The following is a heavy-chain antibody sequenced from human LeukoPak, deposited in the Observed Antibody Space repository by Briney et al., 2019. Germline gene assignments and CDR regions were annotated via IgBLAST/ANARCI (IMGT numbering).Heavy chain of an antibody. V-gene: IGHV3-30*02. J-gene: IGHJ6*03. Sequence: GGSLRLSCAASGFTFSTYGMYWVRQAPGKGLEWVAFIRYDGSNKYYADSVKGRFTVSRDNSKNTLYLQMKSLRAEDTAVYYCAKGGGYEAQYYYYYLDVWGKGTTVTISS. CDR3: AKGGGYEAQYYYYYLDV. D-gene: IGHD5-12*01. CDR2: IRYDGSNK. CDR1: GFTFSTYG.